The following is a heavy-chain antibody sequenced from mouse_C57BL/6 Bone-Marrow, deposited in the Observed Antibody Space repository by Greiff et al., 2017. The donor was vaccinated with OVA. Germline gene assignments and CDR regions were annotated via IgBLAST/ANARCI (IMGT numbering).Heavy chain of an antibody. CDR1: GYTFPSYG. CDR2: IYPRSGNT. J-gene: IGHJ1*03. V-gene: IGHV1-81*01. Sequence: QVQLKQSGAELARPGASVKLSCKASGYTFPSYGISWVKQRTGQGLEWIGEIYPRSGNTYYNEKFKGKATLTADKSASTAYMELRSLTSEDSAVYFCATSISGGYFDVWGTGTTVTVSS. CDR3: ATSISGGYFDV. D-gene: IGHD1-1*01.